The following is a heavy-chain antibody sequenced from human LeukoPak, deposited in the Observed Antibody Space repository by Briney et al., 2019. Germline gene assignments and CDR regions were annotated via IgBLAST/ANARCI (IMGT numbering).Heavy chain of an antibody. D-gene: IGHD6-25*01. V-gene: IGHV1-18*04. CDR2: ISAYNGNT. CDR1: GYTFTSYG. CDR3: ARDASSGLFDY. J-gene: IGHJ4*02. Sequence: RASVTVSCTASGYTFTSYGISWVRQAPGQGLEWMGWISAYNGNTNYAQKLQGRVTMTTDTSTSTAYMELRSLRSDDTAVYYCARDASSGLFDYWGQGTLVTVSS.